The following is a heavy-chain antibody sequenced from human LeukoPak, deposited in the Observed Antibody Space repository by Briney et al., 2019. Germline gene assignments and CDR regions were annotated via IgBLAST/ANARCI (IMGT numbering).Heavy chain of an antibody. CDR2: ISGDGGRT. CDR3: AKEWYYHGSGSYLRYEYYYGMDV. J-gene: IGHJ6*02. D-gene: IGHD3-10*01. CDR1: GFTFDDYA. Sequence: PGGSLRLSCAASGFTFDDYAMHWVRQAPGQGLEWVSLISGDGGRTYYADSVEGRFTISRDNSKNSLYLQMNSLRTEDTALYYCAKEWYYHGSGSYLRYEYYYGMDVWGQGTTVTVSS. V-gene: IGHV3-43*02.